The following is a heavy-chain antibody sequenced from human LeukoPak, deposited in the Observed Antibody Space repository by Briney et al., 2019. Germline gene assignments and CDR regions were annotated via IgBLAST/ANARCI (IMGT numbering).Heavy chain of an antibody. CDR1: GFTFSSYE. J-gene: IGHJ4*02. D-gene: IGHD3-10*01. V-gene: IGHV3-48*03. CDR3: ARDSAGSGSYVGYFEY. Sequence: GGSLRLSCAASGFTFSSYEMNWVRQAPGKGLEWVSYISSSGSTIYYADSVKGRFTISRDNAKNSLYLQMNSLRAEDTAVYYCARDSAGSGSYVGYFEYWGQGTLVTVSS. CDR2: ISSSGSTI.